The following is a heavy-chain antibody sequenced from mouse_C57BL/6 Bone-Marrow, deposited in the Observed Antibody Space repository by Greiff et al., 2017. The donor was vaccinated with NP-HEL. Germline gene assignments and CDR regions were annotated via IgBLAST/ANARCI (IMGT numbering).Heavy chain of an antibody. CDR1: GYTFTSYW. D-gene: IGHD3-2*02. Sequence: VQLQQPGAELVRPGTSVKLSCKASGYTFTSYWMHWVKQRPGQGLEWIGVIDPSDSYTNYNQKFKGKATLTVDTSSSTAYMQLSSLTSEDSAVYYCARSKGSSGSRFAYWAKGLWSLSLQ. CDR3: ARSKGSSGSRFAY. CDR2: IDPSDSYT. V-gene: IGHV1-59*01. J-gene: IGHJ3*01.